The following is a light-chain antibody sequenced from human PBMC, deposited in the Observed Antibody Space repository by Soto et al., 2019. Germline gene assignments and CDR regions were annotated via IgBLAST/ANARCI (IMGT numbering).Light chain of an antibody. CDR2: EVT. CDR1: SSDVGGYDY. Sequence: QSVLTQPPSASGSPGQSVTISCTGTSSDVGGYDYVSWYQHHPGKAPKLMIYEVTKRPSGVPDRFSGSKSGNTASLIVSGLQAEDEADYYCSSDAGSNNFAVFGGGTKVTVL. CDR3: SSDAGSNNFAV. V-gene: IGLV2-8*01. J-gene: IGLJ2*01.